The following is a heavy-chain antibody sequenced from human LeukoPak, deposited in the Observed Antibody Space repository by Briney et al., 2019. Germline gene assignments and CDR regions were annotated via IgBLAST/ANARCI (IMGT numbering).Heavy chain of an antibody. CDR1: GFTFSSYG. J-gene: IGHJ6*02. Sequence: GGSLRLSCAASGFTFSSYGMHWVRQAPGKGLEWVAVIWYDGSNKYYADSVKGRFTISRDNSKNTLYLQVNSLRAEDTAVYYCARGRYDFWSGYPRAAYYGMDVWGQGTTVTVSS. CDR3: ARGRYDFWSGYPRAAYYGMDV. D-gene: IGHD3-3*01. V-gene: IGHV3-33*01. CDR2: IWYDGSNK.